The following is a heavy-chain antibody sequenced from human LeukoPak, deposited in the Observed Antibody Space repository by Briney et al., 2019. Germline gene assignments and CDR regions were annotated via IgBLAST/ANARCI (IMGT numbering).Heavy chain of an antibody. J-gene: IGHJ4*02. CDR1: GFTFSSYS. CDR2: ISSSSSTI. D-gene: IGHD2-2*01. Sequence: GVSLRLSYAASGFTFSSYSMNWVRQAPGKGLEWVSYISSSSSTIYYADSVKGRFTISRDNAKNSLYLQMNSLRAEDTAVYYCARGVKVPAAPNPTFAGYWGQGTLVTVSS. V-gene: IGHV3-48*01. CDR3: ARGVKVPAAPNPTFAGY.